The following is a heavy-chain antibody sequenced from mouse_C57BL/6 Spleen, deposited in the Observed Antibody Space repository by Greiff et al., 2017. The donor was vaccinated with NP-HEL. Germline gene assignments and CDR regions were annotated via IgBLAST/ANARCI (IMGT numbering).Heavy chain of an antibody. Sequence: VKLVESGAELARPGASVKLSCKASGYTFTSYGISWVKQRTGQGLEWIGEIYPRSGNTYYNEKFKGKATLTADKSSSTAYMELRSLTSEDSAVYFCATLFSNYLPYWGQGTLVTVSA. CDR2: IYPRSGNT. J-gene: IGHJ3*01. D-gene: IGHD2-5*01. V-gene: IGHV1-81*01. CDR3: ATLFSNYLPY. CDR1: GYTFTSYG.